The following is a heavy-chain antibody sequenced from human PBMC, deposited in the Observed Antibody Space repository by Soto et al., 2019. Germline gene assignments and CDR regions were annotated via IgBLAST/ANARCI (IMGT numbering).Heavy chain of an antibody. CDR3: ARDLGGFPDY. J-gene: IGHJ4*02. Sequence: QVQLVQSGAEVKKPGASVKVSCKASGYTFTSYGISWVRQAPGQGLEWMGWISAHNGNTKHEQKLQGRATMTTATSTSTAYMELRRLRSDDTAVYSCARDLGGFPDYWGQGTLVTVSS. V-gene: IGHV1-18*01. CDR2: ISAHNGNT. D-gene: IGHD5-12*01. CDR1: GYTFTSYG.